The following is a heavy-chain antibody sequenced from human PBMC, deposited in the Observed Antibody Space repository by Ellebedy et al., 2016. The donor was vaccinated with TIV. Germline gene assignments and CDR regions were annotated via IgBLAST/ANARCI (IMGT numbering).Heavy chain of an antibody. V-gene: IGHV4-59*12. D-gene: IGHD3-10*01. CDR1: GGSISSYY. J-gene: IGHJ5*02. CDR2: MYYSGST. CDR3: ARGPRRGVPNWFDP. Sequence: SETLSLTCTVSGGSISSYYWSWIRQPPGKGLEWIGYMYYSGSTYYNPSLKSRVTISVDTSKNQFSLKLSSVTAADTAVYYCARGPRRGVPNWFDPWGQGTLVTVSS.